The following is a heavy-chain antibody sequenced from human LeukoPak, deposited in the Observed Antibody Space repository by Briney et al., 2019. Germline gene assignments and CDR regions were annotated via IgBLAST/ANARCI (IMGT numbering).Heavy chain of an antibody. V-gene: IGHV3-30*03. CDR3: ARESYYCTNGVCYLDYYGMDV. CDR1: GFSFGRYW. Sequence: PGGSLRLSCAATGFSFGRYWMSWVRQAPGKGLEWVAVISYDGSNKYYADSVKGRFTISRDNSKNTLYLQMNSLRAEDTAVYYCARESYYCTNGVCYLDYYGMDVWGQGTTVTVSS. CDR2: ISYDGSNK. D-gene: IGHD2-8*01. J-gene: IGHJ6*02.